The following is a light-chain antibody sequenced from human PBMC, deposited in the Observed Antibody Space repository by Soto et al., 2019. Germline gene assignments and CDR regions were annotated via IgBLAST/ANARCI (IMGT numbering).Light chain of an antibody. Sequence: SYELIQPPSVSVSPGQTASITCSGDKLGERYTSWYQQRPGQSPVVVIYQDNKRPSGIPERFSGSISGNTATLTISGTQAMDEADYYCQARDSGIVVFGGGTKLTVL. CDR2: QDN. J-gene: IGLJ2*01. CDR3: QARDSGIVV. CDR1: KLGERY. V-gene: IGLV3-1*01.